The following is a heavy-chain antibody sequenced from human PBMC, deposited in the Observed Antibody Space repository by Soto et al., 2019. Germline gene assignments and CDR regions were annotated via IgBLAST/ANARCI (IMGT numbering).Heavy chain of an antibody. Sequence: ASVKVSCKASGYTFTSYDINWVRQATGQGLEWMGWMNPNSGNTGYAQKFQGRVTMTRNTSISTAYMELSSLRSEDTAVYYCARGLLGYYDFWSGYCSGLGGFDPWGQGTLVTVSS. J-gene: IGHJ5*02. CDR3: ARGLLGYYDFWSGYCSGLGGFDP. CDR2: MNPNSGNT. V-gene: IGHV1-8*01. D-gene: IGHD3-3*01. CDR1: GYTFTSYD.